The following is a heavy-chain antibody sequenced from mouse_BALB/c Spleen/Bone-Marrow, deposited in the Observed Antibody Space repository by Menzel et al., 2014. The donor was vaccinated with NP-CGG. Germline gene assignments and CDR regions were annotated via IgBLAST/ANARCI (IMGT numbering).Heavy chain of an antibody. Sequence: QVQLQQSGAELVKPGASVKLSCKASGYTFTSYYLYWVKQRPGQGLEWIGEINLSNGGTNFNERFKSKASLTVDKSSSTAYMQLNSLTSEDSAVYYCTRRSLLSDYYSMDYWGQGTSVTVSS. D-gene: IGHD2-10*01. CDR2: INLSNGGT. V-gene: IGHV1S81*02. CDR1: GYTFTSYY. CDR3: TRRSLLSDYYSMDY. J-gene: IGHJ4*01.